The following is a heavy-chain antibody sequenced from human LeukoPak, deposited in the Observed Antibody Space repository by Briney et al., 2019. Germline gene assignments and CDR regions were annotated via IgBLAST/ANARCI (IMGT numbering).Heavy chain of an antibody. J-gene: IGHJ4*02. Sequence: GGSLRLSCAASGFTFSRYAMSWVRQSPGKGLEWVSAISGSGGNTYSADSVKGRCTISRDNSLQTLFLHMNSLRAEDTAVYYCARVIVGGTGFDCWGQGTLVTVSS. CDR3: ARVIVGGTGFDC. D-gene: IGHD1-26*01. V-gene: IGHV3-23*01. CDR1: GFTFSRYA. CDR2: ISGSGGNT.